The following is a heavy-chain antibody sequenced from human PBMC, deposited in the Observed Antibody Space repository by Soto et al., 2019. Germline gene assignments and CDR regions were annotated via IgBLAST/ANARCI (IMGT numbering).Heavy chain of an antibody. J-gene: IGHJ6*02. Sequence: QVRLVQSAAEVKKPGASVKVSCKASGYTFTSYGISWVRQAPGQGLEWMGWISGYNGNTNLAQKVQGRVTMTTDTTTSTAFMDLRRLRSHDTAVYYCARSADCSITTCSCPSRFHLRGYYFYYGMDVWGQGTTGTVSS. CDR1: GYTFTSYG. D-gene: IGHD2-2*01. V-gene: IGHV1-18*01. CDR2: ISGYNGNT. CDR3: ARSADCSITTCSCPSRFHLRGYYFYYGMDV.